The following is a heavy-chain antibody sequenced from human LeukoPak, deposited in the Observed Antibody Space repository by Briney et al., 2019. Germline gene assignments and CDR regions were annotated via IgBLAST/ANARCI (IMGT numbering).Heavy chain of an antibody. D-gene: IGHD2-2*01. V-gene: IGHV5-51*01. CDR1: GYRFTSYW. J-gene: IGHJ4*02. CDR2: IYPGDSDT. CDR3: ARRYCSSTSCNGVDY. Sequence: GESLKISCKGSGYRFTSYWIGWVRQMPGKGLEWMGIIYPGDSDTRYSPSFQGQVTISADKSISTAYLQWSSLKASDTAMYYCARRYCSSTSCNGVDYWGQGTLVTVSS.